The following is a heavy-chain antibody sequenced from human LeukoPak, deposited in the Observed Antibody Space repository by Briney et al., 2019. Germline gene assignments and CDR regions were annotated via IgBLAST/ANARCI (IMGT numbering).Heavy chain of an antibody. CDR3: ARVRGITIFGVVTPWDY. CDR1: GFTFSSYG. Sequence: GGSLRLSCAASGFTFSSYGMHWVRQAPGKGLEWVAFIRYDGSNKYYADSVKGRFTISRDNSKNTLYLQMNSLRAEDTAVYYCARVRGITIFGVVTPWDYWGQGTLVTVSS. CDR2: IRYDGSNK. J-gene: IGHJ4*02. V-gene: IGHV3-30*02. D-gene: IGHD3-3*01.